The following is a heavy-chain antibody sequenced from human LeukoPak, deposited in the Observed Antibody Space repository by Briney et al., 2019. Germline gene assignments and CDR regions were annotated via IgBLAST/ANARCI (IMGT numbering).Heavy chain of an antibody. CDR2: ISSSSSYI. J-gene: IGHJ4*02. CDR1: GFTFSSYS. V-gene: IGHV3-21*01. Sequence: GGSLRLSCAASGFTFSSYSMNWVRQAPGKGLEWVSSISSSSSYIYYADSVKGRFTISRDNAKNSLYLQMNSLRAEDTAVYYCAREGEQWPYYDYWGQGTLVTVSS. CDR3: AREGEQWPYYDY. D-gene: IGHD6-19*01.